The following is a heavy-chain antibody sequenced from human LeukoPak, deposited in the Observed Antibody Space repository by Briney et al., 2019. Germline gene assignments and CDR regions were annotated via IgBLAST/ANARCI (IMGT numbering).Heavy chain of an antibody. V-gene: IGHV3-48*03. CDR1: GFTFSSYE. CDR3: ARGGGSYSDY. J-gene: IGHJ4*02. D-gene: IGHD3-16*01. Sequence: GGSLRLSCAASGFTFSSYEMNWVRQAPGKGLEWVSYISSGGRTIYYADSVKGRFTIPRDNAKNSLYLQMNSLRPEDTAVYYCARGGGSYSDYWGQGTLVTVSS. CDR2: ISSGGRTI.